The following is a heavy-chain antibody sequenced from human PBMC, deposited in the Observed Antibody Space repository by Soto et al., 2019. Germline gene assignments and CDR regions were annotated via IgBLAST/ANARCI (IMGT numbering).Heavy chain of an antibody. V-gene: IGHV1-2*02. CDR3: ARDKVVPAATSYYYYGMDV. J-gene: IGHJ6*02. CDR1: GYTFTGYY. D-gene: IGHD2-2*01. CDR2: INPNSGGT. Sequence: ASVKVSCKASGYTFTGYYMHWVRQAPGQGLEWMGWINPNSGGTNYAQKFQGRVTMTRDTSISTAYMELSRLRSDDTAVYYCARDKVVPAATSYYYYGMDVWGQGTTVTVS.